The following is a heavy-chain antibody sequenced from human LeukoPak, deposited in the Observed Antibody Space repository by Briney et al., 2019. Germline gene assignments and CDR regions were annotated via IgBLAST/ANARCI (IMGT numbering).Heavy chain of an antibody. V-gene: IGHV3-33*08. Sequence: GGSLRLSCVVSGFTLSSDWMSWVRQAPGKGLEWVAVIWYDGSNRYYADPVKGRFTVSRDNSKNTLYLQMNSLRAEDTAVYYCARAKGVSTGYRPTDYWGQGTLVTVSS. CDR1: GFTLSSDW. J-gene: IGHJ4*02. CDR2: IWYDGSNR. D-gene: IGHD3-22*01. CDR3: ARAKGVSTGYRPTDY.